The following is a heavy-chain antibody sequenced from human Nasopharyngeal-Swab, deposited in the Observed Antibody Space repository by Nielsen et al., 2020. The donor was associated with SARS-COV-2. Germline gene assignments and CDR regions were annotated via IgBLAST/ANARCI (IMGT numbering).Heavy chain of an antibody. D-gene: IGHD6-13*01. J-gene: IGHJ6*02. CDR1: GFTFDDYG. Sequence: GESLKISCAASGFTFDDYGMNWVRQAPGKGLEWVSYISSSSSTIYYADSVKGRFTISRDNAKNSLYLQMNSLRDEDTAVYYCARDPQYSSSWSYYYYYGMDVWGQGTTVTVSS. V-gene: IGHV3-48*02. CDR2: ISSSSSTI. CDR3: ARDPQYSSSWSYYYYYGMDV.